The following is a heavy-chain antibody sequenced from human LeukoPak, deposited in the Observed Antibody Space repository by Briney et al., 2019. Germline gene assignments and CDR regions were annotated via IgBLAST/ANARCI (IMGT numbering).Heavy chain of an antibody. D-gene: IGHD4-17*01. CDR3: ARDRTTVTTFDY. J-gene: IGHJ4*02. CDR2: ISSSSSYI. V-gene: IGHV3-21*01. Sequence: PGGSLRLSCAASRFTFSTYTMNWVRQAPGKGLEWVSSISSSSSYIYYADSVKGRFTISRDNAKNSLYLQMNTLGAKDTAVYYCARDRTTVTTFDYWGQGTLITVSS. CDR1: RFTFSTYT.